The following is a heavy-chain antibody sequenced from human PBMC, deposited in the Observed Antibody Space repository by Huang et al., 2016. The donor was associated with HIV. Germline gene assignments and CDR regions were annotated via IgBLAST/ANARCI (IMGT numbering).Heavy chain of an antibody. CDR2: IKTKEDGGTT. V-gene: IGHV3-15*01. J-gene: IGHJ4*02. CDR1: GFTFKDAG. CDR3: TTWARTSAGGN. D-gene: IGHD6-25*01. Sequence: EVQLVESGGGLVKPGGSLRLACAASGFTFKDAGMSWVRQTPGKGLEWVGLIKTKEDGGTTDYAAPVKGRFSMSRDDSKNTFYLQMNSLKSEDTAVYYCTTWARTSAGGNWGQGTLVSVSS.